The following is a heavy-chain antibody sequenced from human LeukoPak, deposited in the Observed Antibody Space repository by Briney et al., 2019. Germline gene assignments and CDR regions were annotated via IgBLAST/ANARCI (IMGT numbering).Heavy chain of an antibody. D-gene: IGHD3-16*02. CDR1: GFTFSSYG. J-gene: IGHJ4*02. V-gene: IGHV3-30*03. Sequence: PGGSLRLSCAASGFTFSSYGMHWVRQAPGKGLEWVAVISYDGSNKYYADSVKGRFTISRDNSKNTLYLQMNSLRSDDTAVYYCARDLARIMITFGGVIVPSGFDYWGQGTLVTVSS. CDR3: ARDLARIMITFGGVIVPSGFDY. CDR2: ISYDGSNK.